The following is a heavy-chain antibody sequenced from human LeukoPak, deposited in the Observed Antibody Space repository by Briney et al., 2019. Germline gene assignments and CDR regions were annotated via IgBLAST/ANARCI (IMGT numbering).Heavy chain of an antibody. J-gene: IGHJ4*02. Sequence: GGSLRLSCAASGFTFSNAWMSWVRQAPGKGLEGVGRIKSKTDGGTTDYAAPVKGRFTISRDDSKNTLYLQMNSLKTEDTAVYYCARRPPGYCTNGVCHNPFDYWGQGTLVTVSS. CDR2: IKSKTDGGTT. CDR3: ARRPPGYCTNGVCHNPFDY. V-gene: IGHV3-15*01. D-gene: IGHD2-8*01. CDR1: GFTFSNAW.